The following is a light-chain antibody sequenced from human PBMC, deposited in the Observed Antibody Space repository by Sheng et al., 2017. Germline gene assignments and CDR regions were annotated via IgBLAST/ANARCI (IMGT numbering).Light chain of an antibody. CDR1: QIIGTS. J-gene: IGKJ1*01. CDR2: STS. V-gene: IGKV1-NL1*01. CDR3: QQYYSYPRT. Sequence: IQMTQSPSSLSASVGDSVTITCRASQIIGTSLAWYQQKPGRVPKLLLFSTSKLQSGVPSRFSGSASGADYTLTISSLQSEDFATYYCQQYYSYPRTFGQGTKVEIK.